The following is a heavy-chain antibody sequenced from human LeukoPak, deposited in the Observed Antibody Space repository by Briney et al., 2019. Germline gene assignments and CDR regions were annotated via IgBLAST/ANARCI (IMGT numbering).Heavy chain of an antibody. Sequence: PSETLSLTCAVYGGSFSAYYWSWIHQPPGKGLEWIGSIYYSGSTYYNPSLKSRVTISVDTSKNQFSLKLSSVTAADTAVYYCARGRHGSGRNFDPWGQGTLVTVSS. CDR2: IYYSGST. CDR1: GGSFSAYY. V-gene: IGHV4-34*01. J-gene: IGHJ5*02. D-gene: IGHD3-10*01. CDR3: ARGRHGSGRNFDP.